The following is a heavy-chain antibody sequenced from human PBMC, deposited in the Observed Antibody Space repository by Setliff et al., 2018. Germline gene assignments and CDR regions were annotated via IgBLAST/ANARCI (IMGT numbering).Heavy chain of an antibody. CDR1: GGSFSGYY. Sequence: PSETLSLTCAVYGGSFSGYYWSWIRQPPGKGLEWIGEINHSGSTNYNPSLKSRVTISVDTSKNQFSLKLSSVTAADTAVYYCARAPLRTLRYYYYYYMDVWGKGTTVTVYS. CDR3: ARAPLRTLRYYYYYYMDV. J-gene: IGHJ6*03. CDR2: INHSGST. D-gene: IGHD4-17*01. V-gene: IGHV4-34*01.